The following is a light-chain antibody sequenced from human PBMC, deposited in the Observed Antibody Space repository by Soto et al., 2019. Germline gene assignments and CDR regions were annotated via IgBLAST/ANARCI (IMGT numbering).Light chain of an antibody. Sequence: QSALTQPPSASGSPGQSVTISCTGTSSDVGAYKYVSWYQQHPGKAPKLMIYEVSKRPSGVPDRFSGSKSGNTASLTVSGLQAEDEADYYCSSYAGSNNWVFGGVTKLTVL. CDR2: EVS. V-gene: IGLV2-8*01. CDR3: SSYAGSNNWV. CDR1: SSDVGAYKY. J-gene: IGLJ3*02.